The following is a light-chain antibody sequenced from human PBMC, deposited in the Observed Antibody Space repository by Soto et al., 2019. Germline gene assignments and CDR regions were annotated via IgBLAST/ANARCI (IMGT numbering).Light chain of an antibody. J-gene: IGKJ4*01. CDR2: WAS. CDR1: QSLLRRFTLKDS. Sequence: DIVMTQSPDSLAVSLGERATINCKSSQSLLRRFTLKDSLAWYQQNPGQPPKLLIYWASTRESGVPERFSGSGSGTDFTLTIRSLQAEDVATYYCQQYHTTPLTFGGGTTV. V-gene: IGKV4-1*01. CDR3: QQYHTTPLT.